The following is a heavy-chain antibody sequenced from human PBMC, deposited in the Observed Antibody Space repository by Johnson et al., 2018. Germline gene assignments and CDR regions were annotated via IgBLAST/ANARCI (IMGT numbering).Heavy chain of an antibody. CDR2: IYYSGST. Sequence: QVQLQESGPGLVKPSETLSLTCTVYGGSISSYYWSWIRQPPGKGLEWIGYIYYSGSTNYSPSLKSRVTISVDTSKNQFSLKLSSVTAADTAVYYCASKVTTGDYYYYMDVWGKGTTVTVSS. CDR3: ASKVTTGDYYYYMDV. J-gene: IGHJ6*03. V-gene: IGHV4-59*08. D-gene: IGHD4-17*01. CDR1: GGSISSYY.